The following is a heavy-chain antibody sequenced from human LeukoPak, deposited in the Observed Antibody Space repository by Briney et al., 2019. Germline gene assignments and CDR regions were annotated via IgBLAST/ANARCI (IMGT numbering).Heavy chain of an antibody. J-gene: IGHJ4*02. D-gene: IGHD2-2*01. CDR1: GDSISRGTW. V-gene: IGHV4-4*02. Sequence: PSGTLSLTCAVSGDSISRGTWWTWVRQSPGKGLQWIGDIIHSGNTNYNPSLRSQLTISLDKSRNQFSLKLNSVTAADTAVYYCTGYDIPYTFEFWGQGTLVTVSS. CDR2: IIHSGNT. CDR3: TGYDIPYTFEF.